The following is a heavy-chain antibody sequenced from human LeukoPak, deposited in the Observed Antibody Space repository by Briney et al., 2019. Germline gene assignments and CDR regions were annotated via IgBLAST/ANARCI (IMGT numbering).Heavy chain of an antibody. V-gene: IGHV4-34*01. J-gene: IGHJ4*02. CDR1: GGSFSGYY. Sequence: SETLSLTCAVYGGSFSGYYWSWIRQPLGKGLEWIGEINHSGSTNYNPSLKSRVTISVDTSKNQSSLKLSSVTAADTAVYYCARGPFDYWGQGTLVTVSS. CDR2: INHSGST. CDR3: ARGPFDY.